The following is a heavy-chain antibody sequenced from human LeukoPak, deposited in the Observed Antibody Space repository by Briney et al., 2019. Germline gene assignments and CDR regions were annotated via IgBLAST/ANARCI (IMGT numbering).Heavy chain of an antibody. CDR1: GYSISSGYY. CDR2: IYHSGST. D-gene: IGHD5-12*01. V-gene: IGHV4-38-2*02. Sequence: PSETLSLTCTVSGYSISSGYYWGWIRQPPGKGLEWIGSIYHSGSTYYNPSLRSRVTISVDTSKNQFSLKLSSVTAADTAVYYCARQSGYEGNDAFDIWGQGTMVTVSS. J-gene: IGHJ3*02. CDR3: ARQSGYEGNDAFDI.